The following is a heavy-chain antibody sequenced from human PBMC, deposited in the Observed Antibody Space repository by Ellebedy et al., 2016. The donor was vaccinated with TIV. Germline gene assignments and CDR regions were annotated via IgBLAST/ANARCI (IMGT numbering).Heavy chain of an antibody. CDR2: ISDYNGNT. CDR1: GYTFTSYG. D-gene: IGHD4-23*01. V-gene: IGHV1-18*01. J-gene: IGHJ6*02. Sequence: AASVKVSCKASGYTFTSYGISWVRQAPGQGLEWMGWISDYNGNTNYAQKLPGRVTMTTDTSTSTAYRELRSLRSDDPAMYYCARESLGYGGYYYYYGMDVWGQGTTVTVSS. CDR3: ARESLGYGGYYYYYGMDV.